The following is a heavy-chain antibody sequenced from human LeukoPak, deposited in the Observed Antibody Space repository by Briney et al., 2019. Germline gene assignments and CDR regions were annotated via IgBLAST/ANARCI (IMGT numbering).Heavy chain of an antibody. CDR3: VRGPYGSGISNWFDP. Sequence: PSETLSLTCTVSGYSITSGYYWGWIRQPPGKGLEWIGYIYYSGDTNYNPSLQSRVTVSVDTSKNQFSLRLTSVSAADTAVYYCVRGPYGSGISNWFDPWGQGTQVIVSS. V-gene: IGHV4-38-2*02. CDR1: GYSITSGYY. D-gene: IGHD3-10*01. CDR2: IYYSGDT. J-gene: IGHJ5*02.